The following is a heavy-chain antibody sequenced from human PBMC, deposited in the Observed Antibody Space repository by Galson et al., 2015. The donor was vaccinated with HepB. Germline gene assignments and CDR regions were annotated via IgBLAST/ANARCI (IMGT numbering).Heavy chain of an antibody. CDR2: IKQHGNKE. J-gene: IGHJ3*01. Sequence: SLRLSCAASGFTFSTYWMTWVRQAPGVGLEWVANIKQHGNKEYYVDSVKGRFTISRDNVKNSLYLHMNSLRAEDTAVYYCARVTPSDEYGDYEGAFDVWGQGTMVTVSS. CDR3: ARVTPSDEYGDYEGAFDV. D-gene: IGHD4-17*01. CDR1: GFTFSTYW. V-gene: IGHV3-7*03.